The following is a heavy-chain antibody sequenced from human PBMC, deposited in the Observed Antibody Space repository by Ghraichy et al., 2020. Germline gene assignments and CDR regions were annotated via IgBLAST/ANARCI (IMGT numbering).Heavy chain of an antibody. V-gene: IGHV3-30*18. D-gene: IGHD3-22*01. CDR2: ISYDGSDK. CDR3: AKDRYLYDSSGYYYYFDN. Sequence: GGSLRLSCAASGFTISNYGIHWVRQAPGKGLEWVAVISYDGSDKFFAASVEGRFSISRDNSKNTLYLQMNSLRAEDTAVYYCAKDRYLYDSSGYYYYFDNWGQGSLVTVSS. CDR1: GFTISNYG. J-gene: IGHJ4*02.